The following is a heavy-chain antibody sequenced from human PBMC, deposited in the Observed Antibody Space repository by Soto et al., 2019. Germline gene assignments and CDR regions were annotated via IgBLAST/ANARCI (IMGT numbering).Heavy chain of an antibody. CDR1: GFTFSGYA. CDR2: VGGSGATT. D-gene: IGHD6-13*01. Sequence: VQLVESGGGVVQPGRSLRLSCAASGFTFSGYAMSWVRQAPGKGLEWVSVVGGSGATTDYADSVKGRFTISRDNSKNTLYLQMNSLRAEDTAVYYCAKVIAADGTGYWGQGTLVTVSS. J-gene: IGHJ4*02. CDR3: AKVIAADGTGY. V-gene: IGHV3-23*04.